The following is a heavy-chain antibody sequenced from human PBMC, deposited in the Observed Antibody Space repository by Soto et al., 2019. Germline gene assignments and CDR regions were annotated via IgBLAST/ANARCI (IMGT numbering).Heavy chain of an antibody. V-gene: IGHV4-59*01. CDR1: GGSISSYY. J-gene: IGHJ3*02. CDR3: AREPRPSVGANDAFDI. Sequence: PSETLSLTCAVSGGSISSYYWSWIRQPPGKGLEWIGYIYYSGSTNYNPSLKSRVTISVDTSKNQFSLKLSSVTAADTAVYYCAREPRPSVGANDAFDIWGQGTMVTVS. D-gene: IGHD1-26*01. CDR2: IYYSGST.